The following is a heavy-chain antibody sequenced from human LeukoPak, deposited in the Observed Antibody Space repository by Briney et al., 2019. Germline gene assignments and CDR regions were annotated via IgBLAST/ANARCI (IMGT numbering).Heavy chain of an antibody. D-gene: IGHD3-10*01. J-gene: IGHJ3*02. CDR1: GYTFTSYA. V-gene: IGHV1-3*01. CDR3: ARDRAGWFGELYPDASDI. Sequence: ASVKVSCKASGYTFTSYAMHWVRQAPGQRLEWMGWINAGNGNTKYSQKFQGRVTITRDTSASTAYMELSSLRSEDTAVYYCARDRAGWFGELYPDASDIWGQGTMVTVSS. CDR2: INAGNGNT.